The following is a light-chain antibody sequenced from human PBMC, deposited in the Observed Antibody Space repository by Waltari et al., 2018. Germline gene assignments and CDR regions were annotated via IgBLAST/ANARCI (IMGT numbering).Light chain of an antibody. CDR2: YDS. Sequence: SYVLTQPPSLSVAPREPARNTCAGNKLGPKRVHWYQQKPGQAPVLLISYDSDRRSGIPERISGSNSGNTATLTISRVEAGDEAEYFCQVWDANNDPGVFGTGTEVTVL. V-gene: IGLV3-21*04. J-gene: IGLJ1*01. CDR3: QVWDANNDPGV. CDR1: KLGPKR.